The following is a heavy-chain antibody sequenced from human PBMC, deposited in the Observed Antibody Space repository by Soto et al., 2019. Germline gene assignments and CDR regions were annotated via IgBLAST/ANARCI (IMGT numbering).Heavy chain of an antibody. V-gene: IGHV1-69*08. D-gene: IGHD6-19*01. Sequence: QVQLVRSGAEVKKPGSSVKVSCKASGGTFSSYTISWVRQAPGQGLEWMGRIIPILGIANYAQKFQGRVTITADKSTSTAYMELSSLRSEDTAVYYCARDMGHSSGWYDYWGQGTLVTVSS. J-gene: IGHJ4*02. CDR3: ARDMGHSSGWYDY. CDR2: IIPILGIA. CDR1: GGTFSSYT.